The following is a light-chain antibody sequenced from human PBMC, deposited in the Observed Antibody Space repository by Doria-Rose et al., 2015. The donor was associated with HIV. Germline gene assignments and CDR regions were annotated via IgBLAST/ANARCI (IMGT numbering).Light chain of an antibody. V-gene: IGKV3-20*01. Sequence: LSCRASQSFSSTYLAWYQQKPGQAPSLLIYDGSTRATGIPDRFSASGSGTDFTLTVNRLEPEDFALYYCHQYGTSWTFGQGTKVEI. J-gene: IGKJ1*01. CDR3: HQYGTSWT. CDR2: DGS. CDR1: QSFSSTY.